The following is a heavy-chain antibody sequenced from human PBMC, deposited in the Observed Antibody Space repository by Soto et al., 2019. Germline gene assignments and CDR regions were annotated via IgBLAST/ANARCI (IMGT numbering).Heavy chain of an antibody. J-gene: IGHJ4*02. CDR1: DGSVTGYC. D-gene: IGHD4-4*01. V-gene: IGHV4-59*02. Sequence: QVQLQESGPGLVKPSETLPLTCSVSDGSVTGYCWSWIRQPPGKGLEWIGCIDYNGRAHYNPSLTXXVTMSLDTSNNHFPLKLSSVTTTDTAVYYCARGPDYSKVGYWGQGTLVTASS. CDR2: IDYNGRA. CDR3: ARGPDYSKVGY.